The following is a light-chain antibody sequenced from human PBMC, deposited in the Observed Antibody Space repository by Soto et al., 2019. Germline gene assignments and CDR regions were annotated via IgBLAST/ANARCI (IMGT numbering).Light chain of an antibody. CDR1: SSDVGGSNY. Sequence: QSALTQPASVSGSPGQSITISCTGTSSDVGGSNYVSWYQQLPGKAPKLMIFEVSNRPSGVSNRFSGSKSGNTASLTISGLLAEDEADYYCSSHTSSSTIFGGGTKLTVL. CDR2: EVS. J-gene: IGLJ2*01. CDR3: SSHTSSSTI. V-gene: IGLV2-14*01.